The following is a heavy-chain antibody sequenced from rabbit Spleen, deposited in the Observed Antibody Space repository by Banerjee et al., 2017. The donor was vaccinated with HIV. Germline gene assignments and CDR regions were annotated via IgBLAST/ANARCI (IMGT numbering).Heavy chain of an antibody. CDR2: IYAGSSGNT. D-gene: IGHD1-1*01. CDR1: GFSFNSGSGFSFNSGYD. Sequence: QEQLVESGGGLVQPEGSLKLSCTASGFSFNSGSGFSFNSGYDMCWVRQAPGKGLEWIACIYAGSSGNTYSAIWAKGRFTISKTSSTTVTLQMTSLTAADTATYFCARDTSTSFSTYGMDLWGQGTLVTVS. J-gene: IGHJ6*01. V-gene: IGHV1S45*01. CDR3: ARDTSTSFSTYGMDL.